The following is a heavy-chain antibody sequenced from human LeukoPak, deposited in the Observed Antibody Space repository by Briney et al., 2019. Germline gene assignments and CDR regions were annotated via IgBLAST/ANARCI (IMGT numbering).Heavy chain of an antibody. V-gene: IGHV7-4-1*02. CDR3: ARARSTLRYASDLSYCYMDV. J-gene: IGHJ6*03. CDR2: INTNTGNP. D-gene: IGHD2/OR15-2a*01. Sequence: GASVKVSCKASGYTFTTYAMNWVRQAPGQGLEWMGWINTNTGNPTYAQGFTGRFVFSLDTSVSTAYLQISGLKAEDTAVYYCARARSTLRYASDLSYCYMDVWGKGTTVTVSS. CDR1: GYTFTTYA.